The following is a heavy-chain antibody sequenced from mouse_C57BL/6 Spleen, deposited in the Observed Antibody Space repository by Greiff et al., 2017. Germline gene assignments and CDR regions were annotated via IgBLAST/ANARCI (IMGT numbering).Heavy chain of an antibody. CDR2: INPGSGGT. CDR1: GYAFTNYL. J-gene: IGHJ2*01. Sequence: VKLQQSGAELVRPGTSVKVSCKASGYAFTNYLIEWVKQRPGQGLEWIGVINPGSGGTNYNEKFKGKATLTADKSSSTAYMQLSSLTSEDSAVYFCARWGDDGPYFDYWGQGTTLTVSS. V-gene: IGHV1-54*01. D-gene: IGHD2-3*01. CDR3: ARWGDDGPYFDY.